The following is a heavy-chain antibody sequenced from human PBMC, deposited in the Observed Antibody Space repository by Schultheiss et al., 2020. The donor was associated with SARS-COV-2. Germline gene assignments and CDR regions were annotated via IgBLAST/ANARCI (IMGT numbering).Heavy chain of an antibody. V-gene: IGHV3-23*01. CDR3: AKGVGAATPIYFDY. D-gene: IGHD2-15*01. J-gene: IGHJ4*02. Sequence: GGSLRLSCAASGFTFSNAWMSWVRQAPGKGLEWVSFVGGSGGSALHADSVKGRFTISTDNSKNRLFLQMNSLRADDTAVYYCAKGVGAATPIYFDYWGQGTLVTVSS. CDR2: VGGSGGSA. CDR1: GFTFSNAW.